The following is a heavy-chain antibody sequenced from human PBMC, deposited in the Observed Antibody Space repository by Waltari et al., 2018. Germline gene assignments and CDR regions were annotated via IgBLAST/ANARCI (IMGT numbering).Heavy chain of an antibody. J-gene: IGHJ4*02. CDR1: GFPFSSYG. V-gene: IGHV3-30*02. CDR3: AKRAGSGYFDY. Sequence: QVQLVESGGGVVQPGGSLRLSCAASGFPFSSYGMHWVRQAPGKGLEWVAFIRYDGSNKYYADSVKGRFTISRDNSKNTLYLQMNSLRAEDTAVYYCAKRAGSGYFDYWGQGTLVTVSS. CDR2: IRYDGSNK. D-gene: IGHD6-19*01.